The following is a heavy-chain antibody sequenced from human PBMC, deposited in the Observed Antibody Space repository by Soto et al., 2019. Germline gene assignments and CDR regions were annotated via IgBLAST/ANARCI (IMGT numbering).Heavy chain of an antibody. V-gene: IGHV3-9*01. CDR1: GFTFDDYA. D-gene: IGHD3-10*01. Sequence: GGSLRLSCAASGFTFDDYAMHWVRQAPGKGLEWVSGINWNSGSIGYADSVKGRFTISRDNAKTSLYLQMISLRAEDTALYYCAKDRGSGSYAANYYYYGMDVWGQGTTVTVSS. CDR3: AKDRGSGSYAANYYYYGMDV. J-gene: IGHJ6*02. CDR2: INWNSGSI.